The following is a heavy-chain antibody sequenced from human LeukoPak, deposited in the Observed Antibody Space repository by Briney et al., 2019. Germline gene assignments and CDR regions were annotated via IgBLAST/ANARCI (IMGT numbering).Heavy chain of an antibody. V-gene: IGHV3-15*01. J-gene: IGHJ4*02. CDR3: TTDPGDYPDH. Sequence: PGGSLRLSCAASGITFSNAWMTWVRQAPGKGLEWVGRIKRTTDGGTTDYAAPVKGRFTISRDDSKTTLYLQLSSLKTEDTAVYYCTTDPGDYPDHWGQGTLVTVSS. CDR2: IKRTTDGGTT. CDR1: GITFSNAW.